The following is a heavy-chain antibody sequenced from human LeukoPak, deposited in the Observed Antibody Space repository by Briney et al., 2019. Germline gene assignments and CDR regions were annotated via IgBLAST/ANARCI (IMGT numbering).Heavy chain of an antibody. D-gene: IGHD1-26*01. CDR1: GGSISSGGYS. Sequence: PLSLTCAASGGSISSGGYSWSWVRQPPGKGLEWIGYIYHSGSTYYNPSLKSRVTISVDRSKNQFSLKLSSVTAADTAVYYCARARFFVGGSYFFDYWGQGTLVTVSS. J-gene: IGHJ4*02. CDR2: IYHSGST. V-gene: IGHV4-30-2*01. CDR3: ARARFFVGGSYFFDY.